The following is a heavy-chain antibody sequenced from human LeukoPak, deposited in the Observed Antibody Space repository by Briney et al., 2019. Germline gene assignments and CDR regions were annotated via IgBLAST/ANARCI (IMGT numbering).Heavy chain of an antibody. Sequence: SETLSLTCGVSGGSFSAYYWSWIRQPPGKGLGLIGEINHSGRTNYNPSLKSRVTISADTSKNQFSLNLSSVTAADTAVYYCARSPLTGNYGDWFDPWGQGTLVIVSS. V-gene: IGHV4-34*01. D-gene: IGHD3-9*01. CDR3: ARSPLTGNYGDWFDP. CDR2: INHSGRT. CDR1: GGSFSAYY. J-gene: IGHJ5*02.